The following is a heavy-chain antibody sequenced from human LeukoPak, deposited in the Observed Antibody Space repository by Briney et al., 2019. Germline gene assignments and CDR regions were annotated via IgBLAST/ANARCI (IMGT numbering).Heavy chain of an antibody. CDR2: ISYDGSNK. CDR3: AKTPDY. Sequence: PGGSLRLSCAASGFTFSSYGMHWVRQAPGKGLEWVAVISYDGSNKYYADSVKGRFTISRDNSKNTLYLQMNSLRAEGTAVYYCAKTPDYWGQGTLVTVSS. CDR1: GFTFSSYG. J-gene: IGHJ4*02. V-gene: IGHV3-30*18.